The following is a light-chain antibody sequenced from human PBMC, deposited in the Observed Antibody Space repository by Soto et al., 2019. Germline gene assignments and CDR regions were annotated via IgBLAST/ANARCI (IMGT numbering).Light chain of an antibody. CDR1: SSDVSAYNY. J-gene: IGLJ1*01. Sequence: QSVLTQPASVSGSPGQSITISCTGTSSDVSAYNYVSWYQQHPGKAPKLMIYDVTNRPSGVSNRFSGSKSGNTASLTISGLQAEDEADYYCSSYTSSSTLRGVFGTGSKLTVL. V-gene: IGLV2-14*01. CDR3: SSYTSSSTLRGV. CDR2: DVT.